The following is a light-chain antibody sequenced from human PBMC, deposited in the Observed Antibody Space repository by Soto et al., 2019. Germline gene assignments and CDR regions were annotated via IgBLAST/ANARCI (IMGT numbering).Light chain of an antibody. Sequence: IVLTQSPGTLPSSPGERATVSCRASQSVNSGYLAWYQHPPAQAPRLLIYDTSTRATGIPDRFSGSGSGTDFTLTISRLEPEDFAVYYCQHYGSSPRTFGQGTKV. V-gene: IGKV3-20*01. CDR3: QHYGSSPRT. CDR1: QSVNSGY. CDR2: DTS. J-gene: IGKJ1*01.